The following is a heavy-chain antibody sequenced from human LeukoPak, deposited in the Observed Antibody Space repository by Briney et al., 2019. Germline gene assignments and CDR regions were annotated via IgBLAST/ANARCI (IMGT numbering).Heavy chain of an antibody. CDR3: ARVLLGATGTTSSVIIDY. CDR1: GGSISSGGYY. CDR2: IYYSGST. D-gene: IGHD1-1*01. J-gene: IGHJ4*02. V-gene: IGHV4-31*03. Sequence: SETLSLTCTVSGGSISSGGYYWSWIRQHPGKGLEWIGYIYYSGSTYHNPSLKSRVTISVDTSKNQFSLKLSSVTAADTAVYYCARVLLGATGTTSSVIIDYWGQGTLVTVSS.